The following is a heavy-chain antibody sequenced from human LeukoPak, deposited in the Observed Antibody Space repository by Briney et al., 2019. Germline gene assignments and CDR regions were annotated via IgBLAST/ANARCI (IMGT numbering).Heavy chain of an antibody. J-gene: IGHJ4*02. Sequence: ASVKVSCKASGYTFTGYYMHWVRQAPGQGLEWMGWINPNSGGTNYAQKFQGRVSMTRDTSISTAYMELSGLRSDDMAVYFCAGKASESGYFSYWGQGTLVTVSS. V-gene: IGHV1-2*02. CDR3: AGKASESGYFSY. CDR1: GYTFTGYY. D-gene: IGHD5-12*01. CDR2: INPNSGGT.